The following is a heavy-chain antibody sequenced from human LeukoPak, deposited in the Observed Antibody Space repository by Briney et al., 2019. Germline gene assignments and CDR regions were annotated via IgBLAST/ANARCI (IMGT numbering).Heavy chain of an antibody. D-gene: IGHD3-10*01. Sequence: GGSLRLSCAASGFSFSTYWMSWVRQAPGKGLEWVANIKQDGSEKHYVDSVKGRFTISRDNTNNSLFLQMDSLRAEDTAFYYCSREDYFGSGSPAYRGQGTLVTVSS. CDR3: SREDYFGSGSPAY. CDR2: IKQDGSEK. J-gene: IGHJ4*02. CDR1: GFSFSTYW. V-gene: IGHV3-7*01.